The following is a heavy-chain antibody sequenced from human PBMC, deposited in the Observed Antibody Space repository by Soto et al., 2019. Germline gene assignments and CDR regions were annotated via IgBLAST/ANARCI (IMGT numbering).Heavy chain of an antibody. V-gene: IGHV4-31*03. J-gene: IGHJ4*02. CDR2: IYYSGST. CDR3: ARAKSSFWSGYFDY. D-gene: IGHD3-3*01. CDR1: GGSISSGGYY. Sequence: SETLSLTCTVSGGSISSGGYYWSWIRQHPGKGLEWIGYIYYSGSTYYNPSLKSRVTISVDTSKNQFSLKLSSVTAADTAVYYCARAKSSFWSGYFDYWGQGTLVTVSS.